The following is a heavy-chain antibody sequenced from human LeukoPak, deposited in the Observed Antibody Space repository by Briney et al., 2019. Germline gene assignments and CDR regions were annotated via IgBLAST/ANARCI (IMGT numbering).Heavy chain of an antibody. D-gene: IGHD2-21*01. CDR2: IKPDGSEK. J-gene: IGHJ4*02. CDR3: ARGTTYYPGVDY. V-gene: IGHV3-7*01. CDR1: GFTFRTSW. Sequence: GGSLRLSCGASGFTFRTSWMNWVRQAPGKGLEWVGNIKPDGSEKSYVDSVRGRFTTSRDNTKNSLYLQMHSLRAEDTAVYYCARGTTYYPGVDYWGQGTLVIVST.